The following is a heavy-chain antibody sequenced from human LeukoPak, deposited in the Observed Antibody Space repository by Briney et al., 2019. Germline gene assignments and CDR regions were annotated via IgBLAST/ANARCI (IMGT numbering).Heavy chain of an antibody. CDR2: INPNSGGT. CDR1: GYTFTGYY. CDR3: AGDVGYSSGWYLSYYFDY. D-gene: IGHD6-19*01. Sequence: ASVKVSCKASGYTFTGYYMHWVRQAPGQGLEWMGRINPNSGGTNYAQKFQGRVTMTRDTSISTAYMGLSRLRSDDTAVYYCAGDVGYSSGWYLSYYFDYWGQGTLVTVSS. V-gene: IGHV1-2*06. J-gene: IGHJ4*02.